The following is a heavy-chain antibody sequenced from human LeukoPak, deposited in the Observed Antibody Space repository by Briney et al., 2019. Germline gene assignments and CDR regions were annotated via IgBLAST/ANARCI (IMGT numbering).Heavy chain of an antibody. CDR1: GGSISSGGYY. J-gene: IGHJ4*02. V-gene: IGHV4-30-2*01. CDR3: ARVQGCSGSSCYGSDY. D-gene: IGHD2-15*01. CDR2: IYHSGST. Sequence: SQTLSLTCTVSGGSISSGGYYWSWIRQPPGKGLEWIGYIYHSGSTYYNPSLKSRITISVDRSKNQFSLKLSSVTAADTAVYYCARVQGCSGSSCYGSDYWGQGTLVTVSS.